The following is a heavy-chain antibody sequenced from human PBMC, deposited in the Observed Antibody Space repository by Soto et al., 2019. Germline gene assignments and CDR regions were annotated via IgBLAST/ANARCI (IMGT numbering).Heavy chain of an antibody. D-gene: IGHD3-22*01. V-gene: IGHV1-69*12. CDR3: ARERNSIYYYDSSGYYRFDY. CDR1: GGTFSSYA. J-gene: IGHJ4*02. Sequence: QVQLVQSGAEVKKPGSSVKVSCKASGGTFSSYAISWVRQAPGQGLEWMGGIIPIFGTANYAQKFQGRVTITADESTSTAYMELSSLRSEDTAVYYCARERNSIYYYDSSGYYRFDYWGQGTLVTVSS. CDR2: IIPIFGTA.